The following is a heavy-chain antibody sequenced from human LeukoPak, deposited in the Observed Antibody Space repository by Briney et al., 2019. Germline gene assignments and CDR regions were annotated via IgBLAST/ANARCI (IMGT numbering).Heavy chain of an antibody. Sequence: SETLSLTCIVSGGSISNSSYYWSWIRQHPGKGLEWIGYIYHSGNNYYNPSLKSRVTISADKSKNQFSLRLSSVTAADTAIYYCARHYYYDSSGYEFFDCWGQGTLVTVSS. V-gene: IGHV4-61*05. D-gene: IGHD3-22*01. CDR3: ARHYYYDSSGYEFFDC. CDR2: IYHSGNN. CDR1: GGSISNSSYY. J-gene: IGHJ4*02.